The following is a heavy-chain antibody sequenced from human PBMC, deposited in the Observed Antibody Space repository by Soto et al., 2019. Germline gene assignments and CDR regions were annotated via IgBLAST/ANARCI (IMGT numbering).Heavy chain of an antibody. J-gene: IGHJ4*02. CDR1: GFTFSSNA. CDR2: ITSTGGST. CDR3: AQSGGSGWSKADY. V-gene: IGHV3-23*01. D-gene: IGHD6-19*01. Sequence: EVQLLESGGGLVQPGGSLRLSCAASGFTFSSNAMSWVRQTPGKGLEWVSAITSTGGSTYYADSVKGRFTISRDNSKNTLFLQMNSLRAEDTAIYYCAQSGGSGWSKADYWGQGALVTVSS.